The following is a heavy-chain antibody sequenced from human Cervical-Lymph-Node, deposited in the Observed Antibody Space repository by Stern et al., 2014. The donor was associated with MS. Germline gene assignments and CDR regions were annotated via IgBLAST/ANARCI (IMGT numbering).Heavy chain of an antibody. Sequence: VQLVESGGGLVQPGGTLRLSWAASGFTFSRYWMSWVRQAPGKGLEWVANIKQDGSEKYYVESVKGRFTISRDNAKSSLYLQMNSLRAEDTAVYYCARGYSGNYVGVKFFDYWGQGTQVTVSS. CDR3: ARGYSGNYVGVKFFDY. J-gene: IGHJ4*02. V-gene: IGHV3-7*04. D-gene: IGHD3-22*01. CDR2: IKQDGSEK. CDR1: GFTFSRYW.